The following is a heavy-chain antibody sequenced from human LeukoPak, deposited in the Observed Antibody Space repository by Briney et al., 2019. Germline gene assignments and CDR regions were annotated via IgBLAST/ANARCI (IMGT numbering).Heavy chain of an antibody. CDR3: AKDSSGYSYGSFPGY. D-gene: IGHD5-18*01. CDR2: IWYDGSNK. V-gene: IGHV3-33*06. J-gene: IGHJ4*02. CDR1: GFTFSSYG. Sequence: GGSLRLSCAASGFTFSSYGMHWVRQAPGKGLEWVAVIWYDGSNKYYADSVKGRFTISRDNSKNTLYLQMNSLRAEDTAVYYCAKDSSGYSYGSFPGYWGQGTLVTVXS.